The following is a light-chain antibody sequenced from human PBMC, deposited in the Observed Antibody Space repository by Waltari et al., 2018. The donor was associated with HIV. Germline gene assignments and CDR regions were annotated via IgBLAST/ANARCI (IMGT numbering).Light chain of an antibody. Sequence: SYDMTQPPSVSVSPRQTARITCSGDVLPKTYAYWYQKRSGQAPALVIYEDNRRPSGIPEGFSCSSSGTIATWTIAGAQGEDEADYNCYSTDINGNHRVCGGGTRLTVL. V-gene: IGLV3-10*01. CDR2: EDN. CDR3: YSTDINGNHRV. J-gene: IGLJ3*02. CDR1: VLPKTY.